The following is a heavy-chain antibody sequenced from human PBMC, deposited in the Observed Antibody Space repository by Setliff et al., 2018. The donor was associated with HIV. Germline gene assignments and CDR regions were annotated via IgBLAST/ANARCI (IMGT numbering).Heavy chain of an antibody. CDR2: IYYSGST. Sequence: SETLSLTCTVSGGSISSSSYFWGWIRQSPGKGLEWIGTIYYSGSTYYNPSLKSRVTISVDTSKNQFSLKLSSVTAADTAVYYCARHSGAPYSSSSGLFDYWGQGTLVTVSS. J-gene: IGHJ4*02. D-gene: IGHD6-6*01. V-gene: IGHV4-39*01. CDR1: GGSISSSSYF. CDR3: ARHSGAPYSSSSGLFDY.